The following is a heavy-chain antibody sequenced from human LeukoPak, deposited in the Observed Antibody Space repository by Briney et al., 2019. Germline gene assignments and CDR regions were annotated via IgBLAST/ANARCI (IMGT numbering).Heavy chain of an antibody. Sequence: PSETLSLTCTVSGGSISSGSYYWSWIRQPAGKGLEWIGHIYTRGSTNYNPSLKSRITISIDTSKNQFSLKLSSVTAADTAVYYCARAGKGRDTAVAGTYYYYYYYMDVWGKGTTVTVSS. D-gene: IGHD6-19*01. J-gene: IGHJ6*03. CDR1: GGSISSGSYY. V-gene: IGHV4-61*09. CDR3: ARAGKGRDTAVAGTYYYYYYYMDV. CDR2: IYTRGST.